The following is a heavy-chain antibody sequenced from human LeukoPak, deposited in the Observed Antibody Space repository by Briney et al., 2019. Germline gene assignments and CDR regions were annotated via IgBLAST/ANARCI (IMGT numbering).Heavy chain of an antibody. Sequence: GGTLRLSCAASGFTFSNHGMNWVRQAPGKGLEWLSGVSPPGGGTYYADSVRGRFTISRDDSKNTLSLQMNSLRVEDTAVYYCARDLAWGAFDYWGQGTLVTVSS. CDR2: VSPPGGGT. CDR1: GFTFSNHG. J-gene: IGHJ4*02. V-gene: IGHV3-23*01. CDR3: ARDLAWGAFDY. D-gene: IGHD7-27*01.